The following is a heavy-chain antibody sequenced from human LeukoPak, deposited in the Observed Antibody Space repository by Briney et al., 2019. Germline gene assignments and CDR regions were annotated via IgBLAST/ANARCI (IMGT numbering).Heavy chain of an antibody. D-gene: IGHD6-19*01. CDR1: GFTFEDYA. J-gene: IGHJ1*01. CDR3: AKHLSGSGQYFQH. CDR2: ISWSGGST. Sequence: GGSLRLSCEASGFTFEDYAMTWVRQAPGKGLEWVSGISWSGGSTGYGDSVKGRFTISRHNSKNTLYLQMDSLRAEDTAVYYCAKHLSGSGQYFQHWGQGTLVTVSS. V-gene: IGHV3-20*04.